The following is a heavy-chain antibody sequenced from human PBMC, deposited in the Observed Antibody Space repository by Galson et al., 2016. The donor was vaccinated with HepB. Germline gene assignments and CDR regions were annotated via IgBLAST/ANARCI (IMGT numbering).Heavy chain of an antibody. Sequence: TLSLTCTVSGGSISSGNFFWSWVRQVPGEGLEWIGYMHYSGSTNYNPSLKNRLTMSVDRSKNQFSLSLSSVTAADTAVYYCAREVISAMDTDAFDIWGQGTMVTVSS. CDR1: GGSISSGNFF. J-gene: IGHJ3*02. CDR2: MHYSGST. D-gene: IGHD3-22*01. V-gene: IGHV4-31*03. CDR3: AREVISAMDTDAFDI.